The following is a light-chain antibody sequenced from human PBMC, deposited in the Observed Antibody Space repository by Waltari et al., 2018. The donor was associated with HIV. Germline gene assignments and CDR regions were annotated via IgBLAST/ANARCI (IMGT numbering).Light chain of an antibody. CDR3: CSYAGRSTHV. V-gene: IGLV2-23*02. Sequence: QSALTQPASVSGSPGQSITISCTGTSSDVGSYNVVSWYQQHPGKAPKLMIYEVTKRPSGVSNRFSGSKSGNTASLTISGLQAEDEADYYCCSYAGRSTHVF. J-gene: IGLJ1*01. CDR1: SSDVGSYNV. CDR2: EVT.